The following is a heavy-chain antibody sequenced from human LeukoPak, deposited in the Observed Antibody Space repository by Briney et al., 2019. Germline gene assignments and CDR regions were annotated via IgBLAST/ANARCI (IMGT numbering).Heavy chain of an antibody. Sequence: PGGSLRLSCAASGFTFRDFWMSWVRQAPGRGLEWVANIKQDGREIYYVDSVKGRFTISRDNAKKSLYLQMNSLGAEDTAVYYCARSYSRFDYWGQGTLVTVSS. D-gene: IGHD6-13*01. CDR2: IKQDGREI. CDR1: GFTFRDFW. J-gene: IGHJ4*02. V-gene: IGHV3-7*01. CDR3: ARSYSRFDY.